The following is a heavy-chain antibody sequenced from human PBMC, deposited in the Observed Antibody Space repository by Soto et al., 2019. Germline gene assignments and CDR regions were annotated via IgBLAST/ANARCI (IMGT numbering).Heavy chain of an antibody. CDR1: GGTFSTSA. V-gene: IGHV1-69*12. CDR3: ARDKDRQQLGGNSYYVWTS. D-gene: IGHD3-3*02. CDR2: IMPIFATP. Sequence: QVQLMQSGAEVKKPGSSVKVSCKASGGTFSTSAISWVRQAPGEGLEWVGGIMPIFATPDYAQKFQGRVTISADESTATAYLELTSLPTDDTAVYYCARDKDRQQLGGNSYYVWTSGAKGPRSPSP. J-gene: IGHJ6*02.